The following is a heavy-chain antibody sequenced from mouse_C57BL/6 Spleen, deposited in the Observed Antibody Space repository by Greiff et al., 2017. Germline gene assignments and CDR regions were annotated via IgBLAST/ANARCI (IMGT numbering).Heavy chain of an antibody. CDR2: ISRGSSTI. D-gene: IGHD1-1*01. CDR3: AKNVAASSLDV. Sequence: EVKLVESGGGLVRPGTSLKLSCAASGFAFSDYGMQWVRQAPEKGLEWVAYISRGSSTIYYADTVKGRFTISRDNAKNTLFLQMTSLWSEYTAMYYCAKNVAASSLDVWGTGTTVTVSS. CDR1: GFAFSDYG. J-gene: IGHJ1*03. V-gene: IGHV5-17*01.